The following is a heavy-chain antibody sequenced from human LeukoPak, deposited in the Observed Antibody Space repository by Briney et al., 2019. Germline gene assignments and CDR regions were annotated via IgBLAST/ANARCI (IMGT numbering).Heavy chain of an antibody. D-gene: IGHD6-13*01. CDR2: IYTSGNT. CDR1: GGSISSYY. CDR3: ARGRGSSWYYFDY. J-gene: IGHJ4*02. Sequence: SVTLSLTCTVSGGSISSYYWSWVRQPAGKGLEWIGRIYTSGNTNYNPSLKGRVTMSVDTSKNQFSLNLSSVTAADTAVYYCARGRGSSWYYFDYWGQGTLVTVSS. V-gene: IGHV4-4*07.